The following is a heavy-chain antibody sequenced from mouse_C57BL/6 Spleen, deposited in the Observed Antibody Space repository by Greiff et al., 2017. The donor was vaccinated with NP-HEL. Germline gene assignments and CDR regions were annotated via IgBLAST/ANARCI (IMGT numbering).Heavy chain of an antibody. CDR1: GYTFTDYE. CDR2: IDPETGGT. D-gene: IGHD2-5*01. V-gene: IGHV1-15*01. Sequence: QVQLQQSGAELVRPGASVTLSCKASGYTFTDYEMHWVKQTPVHGLEWIGAIDPETGGTAYNQKFKGKAILTADKSSSTAYMELRSLTSEDSAVYYLLSYYSNLGYYAMDYWGQGTSVTVSS. CDR3: LSYYSNLGYYAMDY. J-gene: IGHJ4*01.